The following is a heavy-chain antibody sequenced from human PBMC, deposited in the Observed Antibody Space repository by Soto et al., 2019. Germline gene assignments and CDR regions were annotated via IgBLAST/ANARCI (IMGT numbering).Heavy chain of an antibody. D-gene: IGHD1-26*01. CDR3: ARDVGATGD. V-gene: IGHV1-3*01. CDR1: GYTFTSYA. CDR2: INAGNVNT. Sequence: QVQLVQSGAEVKKPGASVKVSCKASGYTFTSYAMHWVRQAPGQRLEWMGWINAGNVNTKYSQKFQGRVTMTRDTSASTAYMELSSLRSEDTAVYYCARDVGATGDWGQGTLVTVSS. J-gene: IGHJ4*02.